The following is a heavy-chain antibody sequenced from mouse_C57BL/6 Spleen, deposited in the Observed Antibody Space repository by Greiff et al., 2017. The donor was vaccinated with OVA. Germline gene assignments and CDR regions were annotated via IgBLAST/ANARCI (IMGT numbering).Heavy chain of an antibody. CDR3: ARSGANWGFAY. V-gene: IGHV7-3*01. CDR2: IRNKANGYTT. CDR1: GFTFTDYY. Sequence: EVKLVESGGGLVQPGGSLSLSCAASGFTFTDYYMSWVRQPPGKALEWLGFIRNKANGYTTEYSASVKGRFTISRDNSQSILYLQMNALRAEDSATYYCARSGANWGFAYWGQGTLVTVSA. D-gene: IGHD4-1*01. J-gene: IGHJ3*01.